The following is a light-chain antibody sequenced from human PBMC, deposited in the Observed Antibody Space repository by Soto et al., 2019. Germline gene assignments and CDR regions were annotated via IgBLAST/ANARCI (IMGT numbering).Light chain of an antibody. Sequence: QSVLTQPPSVSEAPGXRXXISCTGSSSNIGAGYEAHWYQQVPGKAPKLLIYENNNRPSGVPDRFSGSKSGTSASLAITGLQAEDEAEYYCQSYDSSLSGYVFGTGTKLTVL. CDR3: QSYDSSLSGYV. J-gene: IGLJ1*01. CDR2: ENN. CDR1: SSNIGAGYE. V-gene: IGLV1-40*01.